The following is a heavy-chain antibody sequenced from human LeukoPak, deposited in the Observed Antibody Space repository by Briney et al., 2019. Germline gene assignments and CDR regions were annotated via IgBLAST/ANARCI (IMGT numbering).Heavy chain of an antibody. CDR3: TNDRDGGYDGSYGFDY. D-gene: IGHD1-26*01. Sequence: GGSLRLSCAASGFTFSSYGMHWVRQAPGKGLEWVAFIRYDGSNEYYADSVKGRFTISRENSKNTLYLQMNSLRAEDTAVYYCTNDRDGGYDGSYGFDYWGQGALVTVSS. CDR2: IRYDGSNE. CDR1: GFTFSSYG. V-gene: IGHV3-30*02. J-gene: IGHJ4*02.